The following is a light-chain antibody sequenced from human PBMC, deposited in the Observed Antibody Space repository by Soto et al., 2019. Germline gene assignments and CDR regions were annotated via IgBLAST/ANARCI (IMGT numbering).Light chain of an antibody. Sequence: EIVLTQSPGTLSLSPGERATLSCRASQSVNSNYLAWYQQQPGQAPRLLIYGASSRATGIPDRFSGSGSGTDFILTISRLEPEDFAVYFCQQYGTSPVAFGQGTKVEIK. CDR3: QQYGTSPVA. V-gene: IGKV3-20*01. J-gene: IGKJ1*01. CDR1: QSVNSNY. CDR2: GAS.